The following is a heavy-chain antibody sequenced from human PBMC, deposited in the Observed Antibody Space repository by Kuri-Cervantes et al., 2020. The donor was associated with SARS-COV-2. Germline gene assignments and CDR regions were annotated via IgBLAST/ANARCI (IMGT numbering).Heavy chain of an antibody. J-gene: IGHJ4*02. CDR1: GFTFSSYS. V-gene: IGHV3-30*02. Sequence: GESLKISCAASGFTFSSYSMNWVRQAPGKGLEWVAFIRYDGSNKYYADSVKGRFTISRDNSKNTLYLQMNSLRAEDTAVYYCAKERSNRVAVAQWGQGTLVTVSS. CDR3: AKERSNRVAVAQ. CDR2: IRYDGSNK. D-gene: IGHD6-19*01.